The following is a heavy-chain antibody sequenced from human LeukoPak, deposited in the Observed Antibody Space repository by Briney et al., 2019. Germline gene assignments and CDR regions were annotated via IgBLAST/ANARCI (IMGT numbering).Heavy chain of an antibody. Sequence: SVKVSCKASGGTFSSYAISWVRQAPGQGLEWMGGIIPIFGTANYAQKFQGRVTITTDESTSTAYTELSSLRSEDTAVYYCARDLVSGYSRSEMYYYMDVWGKGTTVTVSS. V-gene: IGHV1-69*05. CDR3: ARDLVSGYSRSEMYYYMDV. D-gene: IGHD5-18*01. J-gene: IGHJ6*03. CDR1: GGTFSSYA. CDR2: IIPIFGTA.